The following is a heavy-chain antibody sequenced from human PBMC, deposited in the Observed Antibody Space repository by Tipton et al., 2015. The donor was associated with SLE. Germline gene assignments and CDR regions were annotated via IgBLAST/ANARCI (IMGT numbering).Heavy chain of an antibody. J-gene: IGHJ3*02. D-gene: IGHD3-10*01. CDR2: IYYSWST. CDR1: GGSISSSSYY. CDR3: AGLPGGADAFDI. V-gene: IGHV4-39*07. Sequence: TLSLTCTVPGGSISSSSYYWGWIRQPPGKGLEWIGSIYYSWSTYYNPSLKSRVTISVDTSKNQFSLKLSSVTAADTAVYYCAGLPGGADAFDIWGQGTMVTVSS.